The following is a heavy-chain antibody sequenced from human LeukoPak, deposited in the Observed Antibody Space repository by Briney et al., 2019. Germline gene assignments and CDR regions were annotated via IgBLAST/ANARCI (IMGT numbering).Heavy chain of an antibody. Sequence: ASVKVSCRASGYTFTGYYMHWVRQAPGQGLEWMGWINPNSGGTNYAQKFQGRVTMTRDTSISTAYMELSRLRSDDTAVYYCARGPSRAYCGGDCYSGFDYWGQGTLVTVSS. J-gene: IGHJ4*02. CDR1: GYTFTGYY. CDR3: ARGPSRAYCGGDCYSGFDY. D-gene: IGHD2-21*02. V-gene: IGHV1-2*02. CDR2: INPNSGGT.